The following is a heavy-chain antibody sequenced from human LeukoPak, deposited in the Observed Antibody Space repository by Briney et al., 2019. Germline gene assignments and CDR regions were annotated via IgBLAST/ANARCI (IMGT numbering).Heavy chain of an antibody. CDR2: ISAYNGNT. CDR1: GYTFTTYG. V-gene: IGHV1-18*01. Sequence: ASVKVSCKASGYTFTTYGISWVRQAPGQGLEWMGWISAYNGNTNYAQKLQGRVTMTTDTSTSTAYMELRSLRSDDTAVYYCARGATISSSWITFDPWGQGTLVTVSS. CDR3: ARGATISSSWITFDP. D-gene: IGHD2-2*01. J-gene: IGHJ5*02.